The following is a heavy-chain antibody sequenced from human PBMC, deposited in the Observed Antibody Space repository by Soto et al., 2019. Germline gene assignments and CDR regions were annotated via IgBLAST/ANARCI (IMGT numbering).Heavy chain of an antibody. Sequence: GGSLRLSCAASGFTFSSFAMHWVRRAPAKGLEWVSTIRGSGESTYYADSVKGRFTISRDNSKNTLYLHMNSLRAEDTAVYYCARSLYLAAAGNWFDPWGQGTLVTVSS. D-gene: IGHD6-13*01. V-gene: IGHV3-23*01. CDR1: GFTFSSFA. CDR2: IRGSGEST. CDR3: ARSLYLAAAGNWFDP. J-gene: IGHJ5*02.